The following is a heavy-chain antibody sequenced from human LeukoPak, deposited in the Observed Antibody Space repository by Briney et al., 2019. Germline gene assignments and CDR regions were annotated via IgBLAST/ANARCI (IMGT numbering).Heavy chain of an antibody. CDR2: ISWDGDTT. D-gene: IGHD3-10*01. CDR1: GFKFDDYT. V-gene: IGHV3-43*01. Sequence: GGSLRLSCAASGFKFDDYTMHWVRQAPGKGLEWVSLISWDGDTTYYGDSVKGRFTISRDNSKNALYLQMNSLRIEDTALYYCVKGRSFYCFDNWGQGTLVTVSS. CDR3: VKGRSFYCFDN. J-gene: IGHJ4*02.